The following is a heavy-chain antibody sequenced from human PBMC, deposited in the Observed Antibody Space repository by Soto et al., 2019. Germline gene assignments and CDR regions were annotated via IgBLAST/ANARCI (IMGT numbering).Heavy chain of an antibody. J-gene: IGHJ4*02. CDR1: GYTFTSYD. D-gene: IGHD5-18*01. CDR2: MNPNSGNT. CDR3: ASERSYGIDD. Sequence: QVQLVQSGAEVKKPGASVKVSCKASGYTFTSYDINWVRQATGQGLEWMGWMNPNSGNTVYAQKFQSRVTMTRNTSQSTAYMELSSLTSEDTAVYYCASERSYGIDDWGQGTLVTVSS. V-gene: IGHV1-8*01.